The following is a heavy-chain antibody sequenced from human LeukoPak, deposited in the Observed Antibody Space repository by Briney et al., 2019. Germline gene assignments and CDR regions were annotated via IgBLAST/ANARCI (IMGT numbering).Heavy chain of an antibody. Sequence: GGSLRLSCAASGFTFSNYWMTWVRQAPGKGLEWVANINRGGSGRYYVDSVKGRFTISRDDAKSSLYLQMNSLRAEDTAVYYCARRNAMDVWGQGTTVIV. CDR3: ARRNAMDV. V-gene: IGHV3-7*03. J-gene: IGHJ6*02. CDR1: GFTFSNYW. CDR2: INRGGSGR.